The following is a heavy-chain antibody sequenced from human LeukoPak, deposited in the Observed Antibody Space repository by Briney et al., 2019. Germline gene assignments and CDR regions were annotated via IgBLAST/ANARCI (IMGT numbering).Heavy chain of an antibody. Sequence: QPGGSLRLSCAASGFTFAGYAMSWVRQAPGKGLEWVSSIQGTDGTTYYADSVKGRFTISRDNSKNTLYLQMNSLRAEDTALYYCAKESPPYWGQGTLVTVSS. CDR2: IQGTDGTT. V-gene: IGHV3-23*01. CDR1: GFTFAGYA. J-gene: IGHJ4*02. CDR3: AKESPPY.